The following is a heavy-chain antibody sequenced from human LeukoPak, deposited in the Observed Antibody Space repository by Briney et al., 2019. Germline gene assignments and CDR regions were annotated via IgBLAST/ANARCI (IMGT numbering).Heavy chain of an antibody. CDR3: ARAQKYYYDSSGYLLPFDY. D-gene: IGHD3-22*01. Sequence: SVKVSCKASGGTFSSYAISWVRQAPGQGLEWMGGIIPIFGTANYAQKFQGRVTITTDESTSPAYMELSSLRSEDTAVYYCARAQKYYYDSSGYLLPFDYWGQGTLVTVSS. CDR1: GGTFSSYA. J-gene: IGHJ4*02. V-gene: IGHV1-69*05. CDR2: IIPIFGTA.